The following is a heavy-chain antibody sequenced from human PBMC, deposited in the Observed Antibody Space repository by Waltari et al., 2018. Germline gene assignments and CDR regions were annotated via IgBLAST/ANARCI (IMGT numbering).Heavy chain of an antibody. J-gene: IGHJ4*02. CDR3: AREGQQLVPDY. CDR2: SNPNRGGT. CDR1: GYTFTGYY. D-gene: IGHD6-13*01. Sequence: QVQLVQSGAEVKKPGASVKVSCKASGYTFTGYYMHWVRQAPGQGLEWMGRSNPNRGGTNYAQKFQGRVTMTRDTSISTAYMELSRLRSDDTAVYYCAREGQQLVPDYWGQGTLVTVSS. V-gene: IGHV1-2*06.